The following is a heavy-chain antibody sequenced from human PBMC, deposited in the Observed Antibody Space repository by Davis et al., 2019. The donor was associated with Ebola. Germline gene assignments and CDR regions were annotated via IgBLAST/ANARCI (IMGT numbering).Heavy chain of an antibody. CDR1: GFTFSSYA. CDR3: ARQSVVYYYGMDV. V-gene: IGHV3-23*01. Sequence: PGGSLRLSCAASGFTFSSYAMSWVRQAPGKGLEWVSAISGSGGSTYYADSVKGRFTISRDNSKNTLYLQMNSLRAEDTAVYYCARQSVVYYYGMDVWGQGTTVTVSS. D-gene: IGHD2-15*01. J-gene: IGHJ6*02. CDR2: ISGSGGST.